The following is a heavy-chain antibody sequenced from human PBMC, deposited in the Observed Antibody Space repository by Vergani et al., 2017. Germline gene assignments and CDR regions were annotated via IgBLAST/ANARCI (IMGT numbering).Heavy chain of an antibody. CDR3: ARQYDFWSGYYGY. D-gene: IGHD3-3*01. CDR1: GGSISSYY. J-gene: IGHJ4*02. CDR2: IYYSGST. Sequence: QVQLQESGPGLVKPSETLSLTCTVSGGSISSYYWSWIRQPPGKGLEWIGYIYYSGSTNYNPSLKSRVTISVDTSKNQFSLKLSSVTAADTAVYYCARQYDFWSGYYGYWGQGTLVTVSS. V-gene: IGHV4-59*08.